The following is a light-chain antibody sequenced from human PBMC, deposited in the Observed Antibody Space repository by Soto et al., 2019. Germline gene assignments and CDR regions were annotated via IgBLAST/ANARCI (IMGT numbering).Light chain of an antibody. Sequence: DIQMTQSPSSLSASVGDRVTITCRASQSISSYLNWYQQKPGKAPKLLIYAASSLQSGVPSGFSGSGSGKDFTLTISSLQPEDFATYYCKQSYSTPRALGQGKKVDIX. CDR3: KQSYSTPRA. CDR1: QSISSY. V-gene: IGKV1-39*01. J-gene: IGKJ1*01. CDR2: AAS.